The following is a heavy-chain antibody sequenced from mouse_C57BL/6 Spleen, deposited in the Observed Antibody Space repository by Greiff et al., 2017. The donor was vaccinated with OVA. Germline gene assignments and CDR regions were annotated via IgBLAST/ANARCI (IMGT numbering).Heavy chain of an antibody. V-gene: IGHV5-17*01. Sequence: EVQLVESGGGLVKPGGSLKLSCAASGFTFSDYGMHWVRQAPEKGLEWVAYISSGSSTIYYADTVKGRFTISRDNAKNTLFLQMTSLRSEDTAMYYCARGDGSLYYAMDYWGQGTSVTVSS. D-gene: IGHD2-3*01. J-gene: IGHJ4*01. CDR1: GFTFSDYG. CDR2: ISSGSSTI. CDR3: ARGDGSLYYAMDY.